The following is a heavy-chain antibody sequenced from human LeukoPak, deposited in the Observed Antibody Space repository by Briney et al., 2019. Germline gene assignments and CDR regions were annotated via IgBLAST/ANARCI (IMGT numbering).Heavy chain of an antibody. CDR1: GYTFTSYD. J-gene: IGHJ4*02. V-gene: IGHV1-8*03. D-gene: IGHD3-22*01. Sequence: ASVKVSCKASGYTFTSYDINWVRQATGQGLEWMGWMNPNSGNTGYAQKFQGGVTITRNTSISTAYMELSSLRSEDTAVYYCARVGVGSYDSSGCCDYWGQGTLVTVSS. CDR2: MNPNSGNT. CDR3: ARVGVGSYDSSGCCDY.